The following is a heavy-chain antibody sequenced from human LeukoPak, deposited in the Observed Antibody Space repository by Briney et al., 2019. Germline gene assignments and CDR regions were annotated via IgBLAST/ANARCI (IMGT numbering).Heavy chain of an antibody. V-gene: IGHV3-30*18. CDR2: ISYDGSNK. Sequence: GGSLRLSCAASGFTFSNYGMHWVRQAPGKGLEWVAVISYDGSNKYYADSVKGRFTISRDNSKNTLYLQMNSLRAEDTAVYYCAKYYDSSGYYPPDYWGQGTLVTVSS. D-gene: IGHD3-22*01. CDR3: AKYYDSSGYYPPDY. J-gene: IGHJ4*02. CDR1: GFTFSNYG.